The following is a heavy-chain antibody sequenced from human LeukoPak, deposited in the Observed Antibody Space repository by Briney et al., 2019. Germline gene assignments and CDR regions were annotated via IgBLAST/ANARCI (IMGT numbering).Heavy chain of an antibody. CDR3: ARDRVVAATLYYYGMDV. CDR2: IYYSGST. D-gene: IGHD2-15*01. Sequence: SETLSLTCAVYGGSFSGYYWSWIRQPPGKGLEWIGYIYYSGSTNYNPSLKSRVTISVDTSKNQFSLKLSSVTAADTAVYYCARDRVVAATLYYYGMDVWGQGTTVSVSS. V-gene: IGHV4-59*01. CDR1: GGSFSGYY. J-gene: IGHJ6*02.